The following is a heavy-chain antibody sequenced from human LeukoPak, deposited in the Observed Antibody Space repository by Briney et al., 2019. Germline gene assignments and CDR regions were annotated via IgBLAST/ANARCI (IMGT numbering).Heavy chain of an antibody. Sequence: GGSLRLSCAASGFTFSSSSMNWVRQAPGKGLEWVSSISTSEYINYADSVKGRFTVSRDNAKNSLYLQMNSLRAEDTAVYYCASQNSGSYPDYWGQGTLVTVSS. CDR2: ISTSEYI. CDR3: ASQNSGSYPDY. J-gene: IGHJ4*02. V-gene: IGHV3-21*01. CDR1: GFTFSSSS. D-gene: IGHD3-10*01.